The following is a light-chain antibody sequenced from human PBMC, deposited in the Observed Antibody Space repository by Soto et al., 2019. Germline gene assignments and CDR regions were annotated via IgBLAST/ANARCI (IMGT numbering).Light chain of an antibody. CDR3: QQYKSYSWT. Sequence: DIPMTQSPSPLSASVGDRFPITCRASQSISSWLAWYQQKPGKAPKLLIYDASSLESGVPSRFSGSGSGTEFTLTISSLQPDDFATYYCQQYKSYSWTFGQGTKVDIK. CDR2: DAS. J-gene: IGKJ1*01. CDR1: QSISSW. V-gene: IGKV1-5*01.